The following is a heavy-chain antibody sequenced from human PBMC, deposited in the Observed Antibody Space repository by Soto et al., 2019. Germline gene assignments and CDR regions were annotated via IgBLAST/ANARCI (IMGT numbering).Heavy chain of an antibody. V-gene: IGHV1-3*01. D-gene: IGHD3-10*01. J-gene: IGHJ5*02. CDR3: ARSTMVRGMTNWCDP. CDR1: GYTFTSYA. CDR2: INAGNGNT. Sequence: EASVKVSCKASGYTFTSYAMHWVRQAPGQRLEWMGWINAGNGNTKYSQKFQGRVTITRDTSASTAYMELSSLRSEDTAVYYCARSTMVRGMTNWCDPWGQGTLVSGSS.